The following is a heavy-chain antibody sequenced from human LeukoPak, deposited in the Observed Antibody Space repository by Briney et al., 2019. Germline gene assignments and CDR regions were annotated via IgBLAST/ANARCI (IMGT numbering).Heavy chain of an antibody. CDR1: GFTFSSSA. V-gene: IGHV3-23*01. CDR2: ISGSGGTT. CDR3: AKVNWCSASCADA. J-gene: IGHJ4*02. D-gene: IGHD2-2*01. Sequence: PGGSLRLSCAASGFTFSSSAMSWVRQAPGKGLEWVSVISGSGGTTDYADSVKGRFTISRDNSKNTLYLQMNSLRAEDTAVYYCAKVNWCSASCADAWGQGTLVTVSS.